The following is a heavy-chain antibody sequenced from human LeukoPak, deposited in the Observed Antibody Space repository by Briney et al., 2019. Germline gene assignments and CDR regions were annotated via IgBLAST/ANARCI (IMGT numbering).Heavy chain of an antibody. D-gene: IGHD3-10*01. CDR2: ISPYNGNT. V-gene: IGHV1-18*01. Sequence: GASVKVSCKASGYTFSSYGINWVRQAPGQGLEWMGWISPYNGNTNYAQMFQGRVTVTTDTSTSTAYMDLRSLRSADTAVYCWARDPRRYGAVSYYMDVWGKGTTVTVSS. J-gene: IGHJ6*03. CDR3: ARDPRRYGAVSYYMDV. CDR1: GYTFSSYG.